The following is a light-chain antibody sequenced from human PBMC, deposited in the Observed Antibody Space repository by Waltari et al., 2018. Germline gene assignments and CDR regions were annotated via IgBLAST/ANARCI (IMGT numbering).Light chain of an antibody. CDR1: QTLSNTY. V-gene: IGKV3-20*01. CDR2: GAS. CDR3: QQYGSL. Sequence: EIVLTQSPGTLSLSPGERATLSCRSSQTLSNTYLAWYQQKPGQPPRLLISGASSRATGISDRFRGSGSGTDFTLTISRLEPEDFAVYYCQQYGSLFGPGTRLEIK. J-gene: IGKJ5*01.